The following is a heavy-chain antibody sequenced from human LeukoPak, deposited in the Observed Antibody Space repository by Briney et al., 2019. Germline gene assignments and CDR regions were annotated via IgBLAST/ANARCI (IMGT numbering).Heavy chain of an antibody. V-gene: IGHV1-2*02. Sequence: ASVKVSCKASGYTFTGYYMHWVRQAPGQGLEWMGWINPNSGGTNYAQKFQGRVTMTRDTSISTAYMELSRLRSDDTAVYYCARDSGMITFGGVLDYWGQGTLVTVSS. CDR3: ARDSGMITFGGVLDY. D-gene: IGHD3-16*01. J-gene: IGHJ4*02. CDR2: INPNSGGT. CDR1: GYTFTGYY.